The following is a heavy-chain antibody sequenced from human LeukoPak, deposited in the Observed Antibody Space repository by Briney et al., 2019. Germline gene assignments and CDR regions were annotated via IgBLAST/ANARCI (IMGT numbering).Heavy chain of an antibody. D-gene: IGHD3-22*01. CDR1: GLTFRRHW. J-gene: IGHJ4*02. CDR2: MRDDGSEE. Sequence: GGSLRLSCAASGLTFRRHWMSWVRQAPGKGLEWVANMRDDGSEEFYVNSVKGRFTISRNNAKNSLYLQMDSLRAEDTAVYYCARDLWLGERGLFFFEYWGQGALVTVAS. CDR3: ARDLWLGERGLFFFEY. V-gene: IGHV3-7*01.